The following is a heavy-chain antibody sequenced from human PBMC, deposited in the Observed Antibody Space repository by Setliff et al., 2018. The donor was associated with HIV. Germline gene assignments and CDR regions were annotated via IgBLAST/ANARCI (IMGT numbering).Heavy chain of an antibody. CDR1: GITVSGIY. Sequence: PGGSLRLSCAASGITVSGIYMTWVRQAPGKGLEWVSVINGGTTTYYADSVKGRFTISRDNSKNTLYLQMNSLRVEDTAVYYCAKEPKLGGIAAPFDYWGQGTMVTVSS. CDR2: INGGTTT. CDR3: AKEPKLGGIAAPFDY. J-gene: IGHJ4*03. D-gene: IGHD6-6*01. V-gene: IGHV3-53*01.